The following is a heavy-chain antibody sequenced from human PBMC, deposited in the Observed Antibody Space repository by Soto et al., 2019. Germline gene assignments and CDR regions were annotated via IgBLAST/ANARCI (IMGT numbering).Heavy chain of an antibody. Sequence: HGESLKISCKGSGYSFTTYWIGWVRQMPGKGLEGMVIIYPGDSDTRYSPSFQGQVTISADKSISTAYLQWSSLKASDTAMYYCARTSAAGKYYYGMDVWGQGTTVTVSS. CDR1: GYSFTTYW. V-gene: IGHV5-51*01. CDR2: IYPGDSDT. J-gene: IGHJ6*02. D-gene: IGHD6-13*01. CDR3: ARTSAAGKYYYGMDV.